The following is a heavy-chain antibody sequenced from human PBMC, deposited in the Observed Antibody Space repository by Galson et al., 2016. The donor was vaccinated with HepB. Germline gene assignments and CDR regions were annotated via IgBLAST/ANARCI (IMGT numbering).Heavy chain of an antibody. CDR2: INPSGGFT. D-gene: IGHD4-17*01. J-gene: IGHJ4*02. Sequence: SVKVSCKASGYTFSNYFMHWVRQAPGQGLEWMGIINPSGGFTDYAQALQDRVTMTTDTSTSTAYMELRSLKPDDTAVYYCTRDGPDYGDYINFDYWGQGTLVTVSS. CDR3: TRDGPDYGDYINFDY. V-gene: IGHV1-46*01. CDR1: GYTFSNYF.